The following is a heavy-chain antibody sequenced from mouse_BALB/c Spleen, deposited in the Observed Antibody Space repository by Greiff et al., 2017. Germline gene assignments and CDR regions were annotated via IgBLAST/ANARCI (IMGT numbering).Heavy chain of an antibody. CDR2: ILPGSGST. CDR1: GYTFSSYW. D-gene: IGHD1-1*01. J-gene: IGHJ2*01. Sequence: QVQLQQSGAELVRPGTSVKMSCKATGYTFSSYWIEWVKQRPGHGLEWIGEILPGSGSTNYNEKFKGKATFTADTSSNTAYMQLSSLTSEDSAVYYCARDTTVVALDYWGQGTTLTVSS. V-gene: IGHV1-9*01. CDR3: ARDTTVVALDY.